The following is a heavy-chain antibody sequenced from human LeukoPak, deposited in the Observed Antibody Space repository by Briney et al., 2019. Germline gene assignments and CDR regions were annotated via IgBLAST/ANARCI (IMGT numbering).Heavy chain of an antibody. CDR1: GYSISSGYS. CDR3: ARDGTYYYAFDI. CDR2: IYYSGTT. J-gene: IGHJ3*02. Sequence: SETLSLTCTVSGYSISSGYSWSWIRQPPGKGLEWIGYIYYSGTTYYNPSLKSRVTISVDTSKNQFSLKLSSVTAADTAVYYCARDGTYYYAFDIWGQGTMVTVSS. V-gene: IGHV4-30-4*07. D-gene: IGHD3-10*01.